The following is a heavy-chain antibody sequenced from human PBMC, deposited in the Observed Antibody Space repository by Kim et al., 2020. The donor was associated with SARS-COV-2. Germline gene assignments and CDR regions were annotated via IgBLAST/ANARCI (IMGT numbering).Heavy chain of an antibody. V-gene: IGHV3-11*06. J-gene: IGHJ4*02. D-gene: IGHD3-22*01. Sequence: FTISRDNAKNSLYLQMNSLRAEDTAVYYCARASNPNPYYYDSSGYYYFDYWGQGTLVTVSS. CDR3: ARASNPNPYYYDSSGYYYFDY.